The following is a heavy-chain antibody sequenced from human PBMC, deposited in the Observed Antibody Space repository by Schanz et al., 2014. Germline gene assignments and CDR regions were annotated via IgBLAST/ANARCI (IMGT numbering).Heavy chain of an antibody. CDR3: ASSRTRYCSSTSCVPGAFDF. J-gene: IGHJ4*02. V-gene: IGHV3-74*01. Sequence: EVQLVESGGGLVQPGGSLRLSCAASGFTFSTYWMHWVRQAPGKGLVWVSHINSDGTTTTYADSVKGRFTISRDNAKNSLYLQMNSLRVDDTAVYYCASSRTRYCSSTSCVPGAFDFWGQGTLVTVSS. D-gene: IGHD2-2*01. CDR1: GFTFSTYW. CDR2: INSDGTTT.